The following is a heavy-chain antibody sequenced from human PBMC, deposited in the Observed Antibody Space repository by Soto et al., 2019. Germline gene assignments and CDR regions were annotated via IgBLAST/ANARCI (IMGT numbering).Heavy chain of an antibody. J-gene: IGHJ4*02. Sequence: QVQLQESGPGLVNPSQTLSLICTVSGGSINSGGYYWNWIRQHPGKGLEWIGYIFYSGSTYYNPFLRSRVTISADTSANQLSLNLSFVTAADTAVYFRARGHRLSGYSSCWVFDYWGQGTLLNVSS. V-gene: IGHV4-31*03. CDR3: ARGHRLSGYSSCWVFDY. CDR1: GGSINSGGYY. D-gene: IGHD6-13*01. CDR2: IFYSGST.